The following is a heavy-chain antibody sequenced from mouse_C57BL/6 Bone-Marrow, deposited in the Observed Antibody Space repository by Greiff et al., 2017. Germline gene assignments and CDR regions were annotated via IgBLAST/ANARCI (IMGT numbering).Heavy chain of an antibody. Sequence: VQLQQPGAELVKPGASVKMSCKASGYTFTSYWITWVKQRPGQGLEWNGDIYPGSGSTNYNEKFKSKATLTVDTSSSTAYMQLSSLTSEDSAVYYCARERDGSSPYYFDYWGQGTTLTVSS. CDR3: ARERDGSSPYYFDY. J-gene: IGHJ2*01. D-gene: IGHD1-1*01. V-gene: IGHV1-55*01. CDR2: IYPGSGST. CDR1: GYTFTSYW.